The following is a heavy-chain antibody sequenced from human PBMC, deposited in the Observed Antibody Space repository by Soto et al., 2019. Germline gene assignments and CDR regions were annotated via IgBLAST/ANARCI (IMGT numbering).Heavy chain of an antibody. Sequence: SETLSLTCTVSGGSISSGDYYWSWIRQPPGKGLEWIGYIYYSGSTYYNPSLKSRVTISVDTSKNQFSLKLSSVTAADTAAYYCGSYYYYYGMDVWGQGTTVTVSS. V-gene: IGHV4-30-4*01. CDR3: GSYYYYYGMDV. J-gene: IGHJ6*02. CDR2: IYYSGST. D-gene: IGHD1-26*01. CDR1: GGSISSGDYY.